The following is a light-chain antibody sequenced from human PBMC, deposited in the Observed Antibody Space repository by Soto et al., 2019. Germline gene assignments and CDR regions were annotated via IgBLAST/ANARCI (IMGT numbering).Light chain of an antibody. CDR1: QVINNY. CDR2: GSS. V-gene: IGKV1-27*01. J-gene: IGKJ3*01. Sequence: DIQMTQSPSSLSASVGDRVTISCRASQVINNYLAWYQQKPGKGPKLLIYGSSTLQSGVPSRFSGSRSGTDVTLTIRSLQPEDVATYYCEKYNRAPPVTFGPGTKVDV. CDR3: EKYNRAPPVT.